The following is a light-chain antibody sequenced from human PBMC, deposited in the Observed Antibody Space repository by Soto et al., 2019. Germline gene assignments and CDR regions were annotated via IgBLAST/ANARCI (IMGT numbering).Light chain of an antibody. V-gene: IGKV3-20*01. J-gene: IGKJ2*01. CDR3: QQYGTSSYT. CDR1: QSVRNNY. CDR2: GVS. Sequence: IVLTQSPGTLSLSPGERATLSCWASQSVRNNYLAWYQQKPGQAPRLLIYGVSARATGIPDRFSGSESGTDFTLTISRLEPEDFAVYYCQQYGTSSYTFGQGTKLEIK.